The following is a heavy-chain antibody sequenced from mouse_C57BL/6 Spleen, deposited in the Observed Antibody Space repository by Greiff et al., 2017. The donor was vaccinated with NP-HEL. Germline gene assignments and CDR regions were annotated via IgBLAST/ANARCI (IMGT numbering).Heavy chain of an antibody. Sequence: LQQSGASVKISCKASGYAFSSYWMNWVKQRPGKGLEWIGQIYPGDGDTNYNGKFKGKATLTADKSSSTAYMQLSSLTSEDSAVYFCARSGSSGSDFDYWGQGTTLTVSS. CDR3: ARSGSSGSDFDY. CDR1: GYAFSSYW. D-gene: IGHD3-2*02. V-gene: IGHV1-80*01. CDR2: IYPGDGDT. J-gene: IGHJ2*01.